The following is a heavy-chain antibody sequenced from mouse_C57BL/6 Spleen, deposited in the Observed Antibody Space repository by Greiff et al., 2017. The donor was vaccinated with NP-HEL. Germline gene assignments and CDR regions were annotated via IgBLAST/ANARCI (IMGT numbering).Heavy chain of an antibody. V-gene: IGHV1-55*01. Sequence: QVQLQQPGAELVKPGASVKMSCKASGYTFTSYWITWVKQRPGQGLEWIGDIYPGSGSTNYNEKFKSKATLTVDTSSSTAYMQLSSLTSEDSAVYYCARRIYYDYGGCADWGKGTLVTVSA. CDR1: GYTFTSYW. CDR3: ARRIYYDYGGCAD. D-gene: IGHD2-4*01. J-gene: IGHJ3*01. CDR2: IYPGSGST.